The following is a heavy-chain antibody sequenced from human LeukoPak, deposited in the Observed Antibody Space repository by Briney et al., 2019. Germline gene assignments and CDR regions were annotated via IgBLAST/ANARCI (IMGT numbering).Heavy chain of an antibody. V-gene: IGHV3-74*01. Sequence: GGSLRPSCAASGFTFSSYAMSWVRQAPGKGLVWVSRINSDGSSTSYADSVKGRFTISRDNAKNTLYLQMNSLRAEDTAVYYCARAGYYYDSSGYRTPFDYWGQGTLVTVSS. CDR1: GFTFSSYA. CDR3: ARAGYYYDSSGYRTPFDY. CDR2: INSDGSST. D-gene: IGHD3-22*01. J-gene: IGHJ4*02.